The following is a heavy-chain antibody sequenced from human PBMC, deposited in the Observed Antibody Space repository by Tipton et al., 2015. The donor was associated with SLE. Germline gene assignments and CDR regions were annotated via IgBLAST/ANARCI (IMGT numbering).Heavy chain of an antibody. CDR1: GGSLSGYY. CDR3: ARDRGIAADDGFDI. D-gene: IGHD6-25*01. V-gene: IGHV4-34*01. J-gene: IGHJ3*02. CDR2: INHSGST. Sequence: TLSLTCAVYGGSLSGYYWSWIRQPPGKGLEWIGEINHSGSTNYNPSLKSRVTISVDTSKNQFSLKLSSVTAADTAVYYCARDRGIAADDGFDIWGQGIMVTVSS.